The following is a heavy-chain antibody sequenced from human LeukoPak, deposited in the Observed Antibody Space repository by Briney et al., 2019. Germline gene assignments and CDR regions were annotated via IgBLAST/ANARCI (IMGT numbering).Heavy chain of an antibody. CDR2: FYHSGTT. D-gene: IGHD4-17*01. CDR1: GYSISTGWY. CDR3: AKNYGDLGLRTLAYYYYMGV. Sequence: SETLSLTCAVSGYSISTGWYWGWIRQPPGMGLEWIGSFYHSGTTYYNPSLKSRVTISVDTSKNQFSLKLRSVTAADTAVYYCAKNYGDLGLRTLAYYYYMGVWGKGTTVTVSS. J-gene: IGHJ6*03. V-gene: IGHV4-38-2*01.